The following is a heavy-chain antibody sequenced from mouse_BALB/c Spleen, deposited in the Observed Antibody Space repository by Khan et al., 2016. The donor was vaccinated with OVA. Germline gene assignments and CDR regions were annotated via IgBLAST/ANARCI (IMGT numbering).Heavy chain of an antibody. V-gene: IGHV5-6*01. J-gene: IGHJ3*01. D-gene: IGHD1-1*01. CDR3: GRSRCTTHTDWFAY. CDR2: ISNGGSYT. CDR1: GFTFSSYC. Sequence: VQLVESGGDLVKPGGSLNLSCEASGFTFSSYCMSWLRQPPDKRLEWVATISNGGSYTYYPDSVKGRLTISRDTAKNPLYLQMSSLKSEDTATYYCGRSRCTTHTDWFAYWGQGTLVTVSA.